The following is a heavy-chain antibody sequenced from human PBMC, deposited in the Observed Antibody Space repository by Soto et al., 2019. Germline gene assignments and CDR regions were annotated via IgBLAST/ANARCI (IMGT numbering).Heavy chain of an antibody. Sequence: PSETLSLTCTVSGGSISRSTYYWGWIRQPPGRGLEWIGSIFYSGGTYHNPSLKSRVTMSKDTSENQFSLRLASVTAADTAIYYCASQVDASRHFEDWGPGTLVTVSS. J-gene: IGHJ4*02. CDR1: GGSISRSTYY. CDR2: IFYSGGT. CDR3: ASQVDASRHFED. V-gene: IGHV4-39*01. D-gene: IGHD5-12*01.